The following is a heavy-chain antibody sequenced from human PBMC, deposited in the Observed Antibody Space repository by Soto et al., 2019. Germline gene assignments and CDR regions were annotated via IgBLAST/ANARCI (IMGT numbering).Heavy chain of an antibody. CDR3: ARLGGYCSTTSCYGFYGMDV. J-gene: IGHJ6*02. CDR1: GGSISSGPYS. CDR2: FHYSENT. Sequence: QLQLQESGPGLVKPSETLSLTCTASGGSISSGPYSWGWIRQPPGEGLEWIGTFHYSENTYYNPSLESRVTISVDTSKNQFSLKVTSVTVADTAIYYCARLGGYCSTTSCYGFYGMDVWGQGTTVIVSS. D-gene: IGHD2-2*01. V-gene: IGHV4-39*01.